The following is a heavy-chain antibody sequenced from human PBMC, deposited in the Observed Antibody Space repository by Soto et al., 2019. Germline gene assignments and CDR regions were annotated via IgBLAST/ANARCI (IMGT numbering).Heavy chain of an antibody. CDR2: LYYGRSA. J-gene: IGHJ4*02. Sequence: QVQLQESGPGLVKPSETLSLTCAVSGDSISTYYCMWIRQPPGQGLESIGYLYYGRSANYNPALKSRVTLSVDTSTNQCSLTLSSMTAADTAVYYCALRSMAVVPEYWGQGTLVTVSS. CDR1: GDSISTYY. D-gene: IGHD3-22*01. V-gene: IGHV4-59*01. CDR3: ALRSMAVVPEY.